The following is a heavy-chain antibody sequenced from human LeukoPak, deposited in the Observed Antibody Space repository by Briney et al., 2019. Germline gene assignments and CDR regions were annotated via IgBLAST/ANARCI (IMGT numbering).Heavy chain of an antibody. V-gene: IGHV1-8*02. D-gene: IGHD2-21*01. CDR3: ARGRIWSLDP. J-gene: IGHJ5*02. CDR2: INPNSGNT. CDR1: GYTFTGYY. Sequence: ASVKVSCKASGYTFTGYYMHWVRQAPGQGLEWMGWINPNSGNTGYAQKFQGRVTMTRNTSVSTAYMELSSLRSEDTAVYYCARGRIWSLDPWGQGTLVTVSS.